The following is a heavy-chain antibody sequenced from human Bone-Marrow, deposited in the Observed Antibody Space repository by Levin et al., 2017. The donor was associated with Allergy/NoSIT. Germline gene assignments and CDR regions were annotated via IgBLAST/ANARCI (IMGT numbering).Heavy chain of an antibody. D-gene: IGHD3-16*01. J-gene: IGHJ3*02. CDR3: ARDLRAINYDSVFDI. Sequence: GASVKVSCKASGYVFTNYYMQWVRQAPGQGLEWLGWINLNSGDTNYAQEFQGRVTVTRDTSITTVYMELSSLKSDDTGVYFCARDLRAINYDSVFDIWSQGTMVTVSS. V-gene: IGHV1-2*02. CDR2: INLNSGDT. CDR1: GYVFTNYY.